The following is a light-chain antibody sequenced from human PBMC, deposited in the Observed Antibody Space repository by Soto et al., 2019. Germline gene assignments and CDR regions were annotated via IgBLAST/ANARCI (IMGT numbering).Light chain of an antibody. V-gene: IGLV2-23*02. Sequence: QSALTQPASVSGSPGQSITISCTGTSSDVGSYNLVSWYQQHPCKAPQLRISEVSKRPSGVSNRFSGSKSGNTASLTIAGLQAEDEADYYCCSYAGSSTLGVFGTGTKLTVL. J-gene: IGLJ1*01. CDR2: EVS. CDR1: SSDVGSYNL. CDR3: CSYAGSSTLGV.